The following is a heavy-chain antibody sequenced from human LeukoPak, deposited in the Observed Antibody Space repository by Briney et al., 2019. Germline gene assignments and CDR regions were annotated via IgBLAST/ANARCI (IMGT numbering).Heavy chain of an antibody. CDR2: ISGSGATT. J-gene: IGHJ5*02. CDR3: AKGGLHDSPYNWFGP. V-gene: IGHV3-23*01. D-gene: IGHD3-22*01. CDR1: GFTFSNYA. Sequence: GGSLRLSCAASGFTFSNYAMNWVRQAPGKGLEWVSAISGSGATTYYADSVKGRFTISRDNSKNTLYLQMNSLRADDTAVYYCAKGGLHDSPYNWFGPWGQGTLVTVSS.